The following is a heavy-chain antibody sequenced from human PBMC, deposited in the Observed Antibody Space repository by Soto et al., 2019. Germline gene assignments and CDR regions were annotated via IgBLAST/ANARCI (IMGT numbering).Heavy chain of an antibody. V-gene: IGHV3-23*01. CDR2: ISGSGGST. D-gene: IGHD6-19*01. J-gene: IGHJ4*02. Sequence: GGSLRLSCAASGFTFSNYAMSWVRQAPGKGLEWVSTISGSGGSTYYADSVKGRFTISRDNSKNTLYLQMNSLRAEDTAVYFCAKSRSGWYGDFDYWGQGTLVTVSS. CDR1: GFTFSNYA. CDR3: AKSRSGWYGDFDY.